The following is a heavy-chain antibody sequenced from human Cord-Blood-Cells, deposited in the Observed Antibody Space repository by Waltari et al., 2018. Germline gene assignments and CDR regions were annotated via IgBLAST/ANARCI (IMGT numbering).Heavy chain of an antibody. J-gene: IGHJ6*02. D-gene: IGHD6-6*01. Sequence: GAEVKKPGASVKVSCKASGYTFTSYDINWVRQATGQGLEWMGWMNPNSGNTGYAQKFQGRVTMTRNTSISTAYMELSSLRSEDTAVYDCARGDLAARRSYYYGMDVWGQGTTVTVSS. V-gene: IGHV1-8*01. CDR3: ARGDLAARRSYYYGMDV. CDR1: GYTFTSYD. CDR2: MNPNSGNT.